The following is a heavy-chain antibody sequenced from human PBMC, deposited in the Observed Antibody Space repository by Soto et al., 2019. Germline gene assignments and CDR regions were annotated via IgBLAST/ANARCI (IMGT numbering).Heavy chain of an antibody. CDR1: GGSISRNNW. J-gene: IGHJ4*01. CDR3: TKDGSGHPYYSDN. D-gene: IGHD3-3*01. Sequence: SETLSLTCAVSGGSISRNNWWSCVRQAPGKGLEWSGEIYHSGRTSYNSSLRSRVTMSVDKSKNQFSLIVTSVPAADTAVYYCTKDGSGHPYYSDNWGPGTLVTVSS. CDR2: IYHSGRT. V-gene: IGHV4-4*02.